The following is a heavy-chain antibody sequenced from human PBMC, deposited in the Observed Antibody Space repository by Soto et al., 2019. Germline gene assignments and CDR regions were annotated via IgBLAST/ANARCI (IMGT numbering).Heavy chain of an antibody. J-gene: IGHJ4*02. CDR3: ASPYDYVWGSYRQTFDY. CDR1: GFTFSSYA. V-gene: IGHV3-23*01. CDR2: ISGSGGST. Sequence: VGSLRLSCAASGFTFSSYAMSWVRQAPGKGLEWVSAISGSGGSTYYADSVKGRFTISRDNSKNTLYLQMNSLRAEDTAVYYCASPYDYVWGSYRQTFDYWGQGTLVTVPQ. D-gene: IGHD3-16*02.